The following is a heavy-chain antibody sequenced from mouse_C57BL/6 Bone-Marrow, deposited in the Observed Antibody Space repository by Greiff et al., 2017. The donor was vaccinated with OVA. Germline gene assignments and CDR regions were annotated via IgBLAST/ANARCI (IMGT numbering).Heavy chain of an antibody. CDR1: GYTFTSYW. D-gene: IGHD2-3*01. CDR2: IYPGSGST. J-gene: IGHJ2*01. V-gene: IGHV1-55*01. Sequence: VQVVESGAELVKPGASVKMSCKASGYTFTSYWITWVKQRPGQGLEWIGDIYPGSGSTNYNEKFKSKATLTVDTSSSTAYMQLSSLTSEDSTVYYCARRGWLLRYFDYWGQGTTLTVSS. CDR3: ARRGWLLRYFDY.